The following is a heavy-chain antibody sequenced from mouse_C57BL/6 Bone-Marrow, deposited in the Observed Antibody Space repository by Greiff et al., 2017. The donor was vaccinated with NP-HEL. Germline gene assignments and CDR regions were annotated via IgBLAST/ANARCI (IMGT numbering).Heavy chain of an antibody. J-gene: IGHJ2*01. CDR3: ARSHYDSFDD. CDR1: GFTFSDYG. CDR2: ISSSSSTI. V-gene: IGHV5-17*01. D-gene: IGHD1-1*01. Sequence: EVQLVESGGGLVKPGGSLKLSCAASGFTFSDYGMHWVRQAPEKGLEWVAYISSSSSTIDYAETVKGRFTISRDNAKNTLFMQLSSLRSEDTAVYYCARSHYDSFDDWGQGTTLTVSS.